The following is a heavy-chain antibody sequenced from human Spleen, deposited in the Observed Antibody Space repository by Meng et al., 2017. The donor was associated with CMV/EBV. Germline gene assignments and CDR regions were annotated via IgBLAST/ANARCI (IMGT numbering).Heavy chain of an antibody. CDR1: GYTFVGYY. CDR3: AKGLGYSSGSYSRRDGDYFFYAMDL. CDR2: INPKSGDT. V-gene: IGHV1-2*02. Sequence: ASVKVSCKASGYTFVGYYIHWVRQAPGQGLEWMGCINPKSGDTKYTQNFQGRVTITRDTSISTAYMELGGLRSDDTAVYYCAKGLGYSSGSYSRRDGDYFFYAMDLWGQGTTVTVSS. J-gene: IGHJ6*02. D-gene: IGHD3-10*01.